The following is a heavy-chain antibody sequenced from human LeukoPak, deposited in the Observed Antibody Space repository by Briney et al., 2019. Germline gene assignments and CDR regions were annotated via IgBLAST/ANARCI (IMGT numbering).Heavy chain of an antibody. CDR1: GGSISSYY. Sequence: PSETLSLTCTVSGGSISSYYWSWIRQPPGKGLEWIGYIYYSGSTNYNPSLKSRVTISVDTSKNQFSLKLSSVTAADTAVYYCARDGMVRGVKDYYGMDVWGQGTTVTVFS. V-gene: IGHV4-59*01. J-gene: IGHJ6*02. D-gene: IGHD3-10*01. CDR3: ARDGMVRGVKDYYGMDV. CDR2: IYYSGST.